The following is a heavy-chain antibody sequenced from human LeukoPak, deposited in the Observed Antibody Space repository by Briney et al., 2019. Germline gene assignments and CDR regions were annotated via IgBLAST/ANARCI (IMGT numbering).Heavy chain of an antibody. Sequence: GASVKVSCKASDYTFINYGISWVRLAPGQGLEWMGWISAYTGNTNYAQKLQGRVTMTIDTSTSTAYMELRSPRSDDTAVYYCATITVSYYDLLTGWGPGTLVTVSS. CDR3: ATITVSYYDLLTG. V-gene: IGHV1-18*01. CDR2: ISAYTGNT. J-gene: IGHJ4*02. D-gene: IGHD3-9*01. CDR1: DYTFINYG.